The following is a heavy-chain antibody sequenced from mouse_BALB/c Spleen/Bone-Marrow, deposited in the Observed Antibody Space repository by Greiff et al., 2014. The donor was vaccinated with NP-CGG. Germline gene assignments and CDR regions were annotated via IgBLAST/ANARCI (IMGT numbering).Heavy chain of an antibody. CDR1: GYTFTSYW. Sequence: QVQLQQSGPELVRPGASVKMSCKASGYTFTSYWTHWVKQRPGQGLERIGMIDPSNSETRLTQKFRDKATLNVDKSSNTAYMQLSSLTSEDSAAYYCARLDGNYRNYFDYWGQGTSLTVSS. CDR2: IDPSNSET. CDR3: ARLDGNYRNYFDY. V-gene: IGHV1S127*01. J-gene: IGHJ2*02. D-gene: IGHD2-1*01.